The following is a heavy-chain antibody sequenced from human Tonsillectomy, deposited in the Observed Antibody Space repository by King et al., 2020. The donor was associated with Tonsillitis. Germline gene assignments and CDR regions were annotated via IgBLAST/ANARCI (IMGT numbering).Heavy chain of an antibody. CDR3: ARGHRELGGAFDI. V-gene: IGHV3-11*01. D-gene: IGHD1-7*01. CDR2: ISSSGNSI. Sequence: VQLVESGGGLVKPGGSLRLSCAASGFTFSDSYMSWIRQAPGKGLECVSYISSSGNSIYYADSVKGRFTISRDNAKNSLYLQMKSLRAEDTAIYYCARGHRELGGAFDIWGQGTVVTVSS. J-gene: IGHJ3*02. CDR1: GFTFSDSY.